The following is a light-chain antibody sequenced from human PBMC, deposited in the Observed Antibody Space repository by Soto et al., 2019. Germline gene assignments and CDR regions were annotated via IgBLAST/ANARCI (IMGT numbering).Light chain of an antibody. CDR1: QDINND. V-gene: IGKV1-8*01. CDR3: QQYSSYPLT. CDR2: AAS. Sequence: AIRMTQSPTSLSASTGDRVTITCRASQDINNDLAWYQQKPGKAPKFLIYAASTLHSGVPSRFSGSGSGTDFTLSISRLQSEDFATYYCQQYSSYPLTFCGGTKVEIK. J-gene: IGKJ4*01.